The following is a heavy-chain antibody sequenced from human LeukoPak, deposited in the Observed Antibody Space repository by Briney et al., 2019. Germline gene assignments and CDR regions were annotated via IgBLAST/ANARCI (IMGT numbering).Heavy chain of an antibody. V-gene: IGHV2-5*02. D-gene: IGHD3-10*01. CDR3: APRRWAGGFDP. CDR2: ISWDDGK. CDR1: DFLLHTRGMA. Sequence: SGPTLVKPTQNLTLTCSFSDFLLHTRGMAVAWIRQPPGKALEWLALISWDDGKRYSPSLKSRLTIAKDTSNNQVVLTLTNLDPVDTATYYCAPRRWAGGFDPWGQGLLVTVSS. J-gene: IGHJ5*02.